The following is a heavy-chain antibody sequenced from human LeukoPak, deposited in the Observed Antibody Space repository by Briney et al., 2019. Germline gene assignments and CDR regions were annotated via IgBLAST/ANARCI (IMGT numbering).Heavy chain of an antibody. J-gene: IGHJ4*02. Sequence: ASVKVSCKASGYTFTSYGISWVRQAPGQGLEWMGWISAYNGNTNYAQKLQGRVTMTTDTSTSTAYMELRSLRSDDTAVYYCARNSGSGWYAPYFDYWGQGTLVTVSS. D-gene: IGHD6-19*01. CDR2: ISAYNGNT. CDR1: GYTFTSYG. CDR3: ARNSGSGWYAPYFDY. V-gene: IGHV1-18*01.